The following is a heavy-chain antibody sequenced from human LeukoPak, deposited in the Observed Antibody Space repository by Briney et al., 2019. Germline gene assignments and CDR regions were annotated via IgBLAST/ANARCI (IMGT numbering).Heavy chain of an antibody. J-gene: IGHJ4*02. CDR1: GFSFSTYA. CDR3: ARGRKSGTYKYYFDY. V-gene: IGHV3-64*01. D-gene: IGHD1-26*01. CDR2: ISSNGGYI. Sequence: GGSLRLSCAGSGFSFSTYALHRVRQAPGKGLEYVSGISSNGGYIYYSNSVKGRFTISRDDSKNTVYLQMGSLRAADMAVYYCARGRKSGTYKYYFDYWGRGTLVTVSS.